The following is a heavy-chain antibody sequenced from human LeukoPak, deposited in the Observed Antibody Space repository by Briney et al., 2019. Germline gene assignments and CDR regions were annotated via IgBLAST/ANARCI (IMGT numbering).Heavy chain of an antibody. V-gene: IGHV3-73*01. CDR3: TCPELLDY. CDR1: GFTFSGSA. Sequence: GGSLRLSCAASGFTFSGSALHWVRQASGKGLEWVGRIRSTANGYATAYAASVKGRFTISRDDSKNTAYLQMDSLKTEDTAVYYCTCPELLDYWGQGTLVTVSS. J-gene: IGHJ4*02. D-gene: IGHD1-26*01. CDR2: IRSTANGYAT.